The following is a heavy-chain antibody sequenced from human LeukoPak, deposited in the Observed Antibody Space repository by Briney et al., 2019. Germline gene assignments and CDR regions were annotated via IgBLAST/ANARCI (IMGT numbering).Heavy chain of an antibody. CDR2: INSDGINT. CDR1: GFTFSNYW. Sequence: PGGSLRLSCAASGFTFSNYWMHWVRQAPGKGLVWVSRINSDGINTSYADSVKGRFTISRDNAKNSLYLQMNSLRAEDTAVYYCARYYYDSSGYYPPGYYYYYMDVWGKGTTVTVSS. CDR3: ARYYYDSSGYYPPGYYYYYMDV. V-gene: IGHV3-74*01. D-gene: IGHD3-22*01. J-gene: IGHJ6*03.